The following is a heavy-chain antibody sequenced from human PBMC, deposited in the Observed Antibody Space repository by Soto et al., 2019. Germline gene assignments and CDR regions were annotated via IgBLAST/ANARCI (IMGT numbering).Heavy chain of an antibody. CDR3: ARYRSSIARPGSFDP. V-gene: IGHV1-46*01. D-gene: IGHD6-6*01. J-gene: IGHJ5*02. CDR1: GYTFTSYY. Sequence: GASVKVSCKASGYTFTSYYMHWVRQAPGQGLEWMGIINPSGGSTSYAQKFQGRVTMTRDTSTSTVYMELSSLRSEDTAVYYCARYRSSIARPGSFDPWGQGTLVTLSS. CDR2: INPSGGST.